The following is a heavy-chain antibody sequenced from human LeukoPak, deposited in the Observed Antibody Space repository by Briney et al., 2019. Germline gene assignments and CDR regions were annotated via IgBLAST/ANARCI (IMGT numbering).Heavy chain of an antibody. CDR3: ARMAGIVVVTAAADAFDI. CDR1: GGSISSYY. D-gene: IGHD2-21*02. Sequence: SETLSLTCTVSGGSISSYYWSWIRQPLGKGPEWIGYIYSNGITNYNPSLKSRVTISVDTSKNQFSLKLRSVTAADTAVYYCARMAGIVVVTAAADAFDIWGQGTMVTVSS. CDR2: IYSNGIT. V-gene: IGHV4-59*01. J-gene: IGHJ3*02.